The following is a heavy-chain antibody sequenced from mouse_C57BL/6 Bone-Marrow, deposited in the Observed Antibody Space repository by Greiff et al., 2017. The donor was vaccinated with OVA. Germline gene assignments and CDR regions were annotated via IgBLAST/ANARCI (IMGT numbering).Heavy chain of an antibody. V-gene: IGHV1-53*01. D-gene: IGHD1-1*01. J-gene: IGHJ4*01. CDR2: INPSNGGT. CDR3: ARAYYYGSRNYAMDY. Sequence: QVQLQQPGTELVKPGASVKLSCKASGYTFTSYWMHWVKQRPGQGLEWIGNINPSNGGTNYNEKFKSKATLTVDKSSSTAYMQLSSLTSEDSAVDYCARAYYYGSRNYAMDYWGQGTSVTVSS. CDR1: GYTFTSYW.